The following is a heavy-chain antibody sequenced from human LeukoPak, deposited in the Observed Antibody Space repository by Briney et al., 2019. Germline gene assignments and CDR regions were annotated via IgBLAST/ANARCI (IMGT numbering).Heavy chain of an antibody. D-gene: IGHD4-23*01. CDR3: ARDILGGFYPVAY. CDR1: PDSTTSNF. Sequence: PSETLSLTCTVSPDSTTSNFWSWVRQPPGKGLEWIGEIHRSGSPNYNPSLQSRVTISIDRSRNQIALELSSVTAADTAVYYCARDILGGFYPVAYWGQGTLVTVSS. J-gene: IGHJ4*02. CDR2: IHRSGSP. V-gene: IGHV4-4*02.